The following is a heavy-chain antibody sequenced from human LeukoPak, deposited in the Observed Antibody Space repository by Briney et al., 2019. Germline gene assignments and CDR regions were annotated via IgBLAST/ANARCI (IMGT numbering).Heavy chain of an antibody. D-gene: IGHD2-2*01. CDR3: ARDIGTSYNWFDP. Sequence: PGGSLRLSCAASGFTFSDYYMSWLRQAPGKGLEGVSYISSSGSTIYYADSVKGRFTISRDNAKNSLYLQMNSLRAEDTAVYYCARDIGTSYNWFDPWGQGTLVTVSS. V-gene: IGHV3-11*01. J-gene: IGHJ5*02. CDR2: ISSSGSTI. CDR1: GFTFSDYY.